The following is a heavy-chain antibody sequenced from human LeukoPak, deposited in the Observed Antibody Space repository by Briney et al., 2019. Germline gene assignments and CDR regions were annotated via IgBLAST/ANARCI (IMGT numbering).Heavy chain of an antibody. CDR1: GYTFTSYG. CDR2: ISAYNGNT. CDR3: ASGFRWFDP. V-gene: IGHV1-18*01. Sequence: GASVKVSCKASGYTFTSYGISWVRQAPGQGLEWMGWISAYNGNTNYAQKLQGRVTMTRDTSTSTVYMELSSLRSEDTAVYYCASGFRWFDPWGQGTLVTVSS. J-gene: IGHJ5*02.